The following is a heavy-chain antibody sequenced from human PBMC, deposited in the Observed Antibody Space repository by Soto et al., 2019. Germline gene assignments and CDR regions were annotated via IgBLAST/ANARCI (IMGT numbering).Heavy chain of an antibody. CDR3: ARDHLILPAHDFFYGSDV. Sequence: DVKLVESGGGMVQPGDSLRLSCEVSGFIFSMYSMSWVRQTPGKELEWVAKIPQDGVDGHYADAVKGRFTISRDNGKNSLYLQMNNLRAEDTAVYYCARDHLILPAHDFFYGSDVWGRGATVTVSS. D-gene: IGHD2-21*02. V-gene: IGHV3-7*03. J-gene: IGHJ6*02. CDR1: GFIFSMYS. CDR2: IPQDGVDG.